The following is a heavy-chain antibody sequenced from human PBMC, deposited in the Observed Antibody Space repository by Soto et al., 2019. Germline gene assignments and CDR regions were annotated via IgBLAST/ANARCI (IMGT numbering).Heavy chain of an antibody. CDR3: AKARYSYGYDLDS. Sequence: EVQLLESGGGLVQPGGSLSLSCAASGFTFSSYAMTWVRQAPGKGLEWVSAISGSGGSTYYIDSVKGRFTISRDNSKNTLYLQMNSLGAEDTAVYYCAKARYSYGYDLDSWGQGTLVTVSS. J-gene: IGHJ4*02. D-gene: IGHD5-18*01. CDR1: GFTFSSYA. V-gene: IGHV3-23*01. CDR2: ISGSGGST.